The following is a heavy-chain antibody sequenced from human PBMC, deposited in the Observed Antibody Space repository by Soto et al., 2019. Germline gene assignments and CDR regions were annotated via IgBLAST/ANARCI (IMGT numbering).Heavy chain of an antibody. CDR1: GYTFTSYD. J-gene: IGHJ6*02. Sequence: QVQLVQSGAEVKKPGASVKVSCKASGYTFTSYDINWVRQATGQGLEWMGWMNPNSGNTGYAQKFQGRVTMTRNTSISTAYMELSSLRSEDTAVYYCAREKSAYYYDSSGYYYPYYYYGMDVWGQGTTVTVSS. V-gene: IGHV1-8*01. CDR2: MNPNSGNT. D-gene: IGHD3-22*01. CDR3: AREKSAYYYDSSGYYYPYYYYGMDV.